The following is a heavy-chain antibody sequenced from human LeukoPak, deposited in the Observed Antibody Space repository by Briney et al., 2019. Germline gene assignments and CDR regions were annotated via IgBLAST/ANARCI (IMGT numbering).Heavy chain of an antibody. CDR3: ARSLRDSSAPRDY. CDR1: GYTFTCYY. V-gene: IGHV1-2*06. Sequence: ASVKVSCKASGYTFTCYYMHWVRQAPGQGREWMGRINPNSGGTNYAQKFQGRVTMTRDTSISTAYMELSRLRSDDTAVYYCARSLRDSSAPRDYWGQGTLVTVSS. D-gene: IGHD6-6*01. J-gene: IGHJ4*02. CDR2: INPNSGGT.